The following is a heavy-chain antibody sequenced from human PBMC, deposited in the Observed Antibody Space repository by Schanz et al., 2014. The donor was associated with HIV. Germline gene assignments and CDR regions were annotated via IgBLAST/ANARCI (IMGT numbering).Heavy chain of an antibody. J-gene: IGHJ4*02. V-gene: IGHV1-8*01. Sequence: QVQLVQSGAEMKKPGSSVKVSCKASGGTFSSYDINWVRQATGQGLEWMGWMNPNSGHTGYAQKFQGRVDMTRTTSINTAYMELRSLRSDDTAVYYCARDRPVIVGATRADGGTDFDYWGQGTLVTVSS. CDR2: MNPNSGHT. D-gene: IGHD1-26*01. CDR1: GGTFSSYD. CDR3: ARDRPVIVGATRADGGTDFDY.